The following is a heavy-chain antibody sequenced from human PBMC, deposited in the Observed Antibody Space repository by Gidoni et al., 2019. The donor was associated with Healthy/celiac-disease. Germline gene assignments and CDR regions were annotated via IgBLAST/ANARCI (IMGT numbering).Heavy chain of an antibody. V-gene: IGHV3-23*01. Sequence: ELQLLESGGGLVQPGGSLLLSCSASGPPLSSHAMSGFRQAAGKGLEWVSAISGSGGSTYYADSVKGRCTISRDNSKNTLYLQMNSLRAEDTAVYYCAKDPGVHVDTAMVTPNNDAFDIWGQGTMVTVSS. CDR1: GPPLSSHA. D-gene: IGHD5-18*01. J-gene: IGHJ3*02. CDR2: ISGSGGST. CDR3: AKDPGVHVDTAMVTPNNDAFDI.